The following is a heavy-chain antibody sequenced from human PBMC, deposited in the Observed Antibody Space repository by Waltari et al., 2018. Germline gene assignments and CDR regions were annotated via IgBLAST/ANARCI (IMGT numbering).Heavy chain of an antibody. Sequence: EVQLVQSGAEVKKTGATVKISCKASGYTFTDYYMHWVQQAPGKGLEWMGRVDPEDRETIYAEKFQGRVTITADTSTDTAYMELSSLRSEDTAVYYCAPNRRDGYNSFDYWGQGTLVTVSS. V-gene: IGHV1-69-2*01. D-gene: IGHD5-12*01. CDR1: GYTFTDYY. CDR2: VDPEDRET. J-gene: IGHJ4*02. CDR3: APNRRDGYNSFDY.